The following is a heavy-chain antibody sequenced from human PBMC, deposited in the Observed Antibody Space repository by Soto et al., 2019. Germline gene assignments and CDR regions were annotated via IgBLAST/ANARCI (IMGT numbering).Heavy chain of an antibody. D-gene: IGHD3-10*01. CDR1: GFTFSSYE. CDR3: ARVPYYYGSGSYYNPDY. V-gene: IGHV3-48*03. CDR2: ISDSGGTR. J-gene: IGHJ4*02. Sequence: QLVQSGGDLVQPGGSLRLSCAASGFTFSSYEMVWVRQTPGQGLEWVSYISDSGGTRHYADSVKGRFTISRDNAKNSLYLQMDNLRGEDTAVYYCARVPYYYGSGSYYNPDYWGQGTLVTVSS.